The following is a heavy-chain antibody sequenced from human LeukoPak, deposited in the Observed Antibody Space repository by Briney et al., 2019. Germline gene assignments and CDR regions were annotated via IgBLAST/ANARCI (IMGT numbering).Heavy chain of an antibody. V-gene: IGHV4-61*02. CDR2: IYTSGST. CDR1: GGSISSGSYY. CDR3: ARASFDAFDI. J-gene: IGHJ3*02. Sequence: PSQTLSLTCTVSGGSISSGSYYWSWIRQPAGKGLEWIGRIYTSGSTNYNPSLKSRVTISVDTSKNQFSLKLSSVTAADTAVYYCARASFDAFDIWGQGTMVTVSS.